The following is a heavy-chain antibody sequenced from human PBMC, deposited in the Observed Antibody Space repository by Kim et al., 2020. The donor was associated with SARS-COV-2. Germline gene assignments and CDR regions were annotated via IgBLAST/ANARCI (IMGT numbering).Heavy chain of an antibody. CDR1: GGTFSSYA. Sequence: SVKVSCKASGGTFSSYAISWVRQAPGQGLEWMGGIIPIFGTANYAQKFQGRVTITADESTSPAYMELSSLRSEDTAVYYCARDLVKWGAARHYYYYGMDVWGQGTTVTVSS. D-gene: IGHD6-6*01. J-gene: IGHJ6*02. CDR3: ARDLVKWGAARHYYYYGMDV. CDR2: IIPIFGTA. V-gene: IGHV1-69*13.